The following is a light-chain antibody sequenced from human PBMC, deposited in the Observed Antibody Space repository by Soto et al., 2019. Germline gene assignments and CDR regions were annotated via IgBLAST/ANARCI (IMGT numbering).Light chain of an antibody. Sequence: EIVMTQSPATLSVSPGERATLSCRASQSVSSNLAWYQQRPGQGLRLLIYGASTRATGIPSRFSGSGSGTEFTLTISSLRSEDSAIYYCQQYNNWPPFTFGQGTKLES. V-gene: IGKV3-15*01. CDR1: QSVSSN. CDR3: QQYNNWPPFT. J-gene: IGKJ2*01. CDR2: GAS.